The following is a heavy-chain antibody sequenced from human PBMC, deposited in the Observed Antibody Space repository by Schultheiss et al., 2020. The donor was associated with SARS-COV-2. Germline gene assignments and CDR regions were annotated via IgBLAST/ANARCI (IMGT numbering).Heavy chain of an antibody. Sequence: SETLSLTCAVYGGSFSGYYWNWIRQPPGKGLEWIGEINHSGSTNYNPSLKSRVTISVDKSKNQFSLKLSSVTAADTAVYYCARGPFRLYGLDVWGQGTTVTVSS. CDR2: INHSGST. D-gene: IGHD2/OR15-2a*01. J-gene: IGHJ6*02. V-gene: IGHV4-34*01. CDR1: GGSFSGYY. CDR3: ARGPFRLYGLDV.